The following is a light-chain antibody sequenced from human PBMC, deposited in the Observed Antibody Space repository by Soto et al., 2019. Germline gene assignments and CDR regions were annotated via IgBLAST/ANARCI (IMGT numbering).Light chain of an antibody. V-gene: IGKV3-20*01. CDR3: QRYGSSPLIT. CDR2: GTS. J-gene: IGKJ5*01. CDR1: QSVSSSS. Sequence: SLLLLSPSPLSSSPGERPTLSCKALQSVSSSSLAWYQQRPGQAPRLLIYGTSSRATGIPDRFSGSGSGTDFTLTISRLEPEDFAVYFCQRYGSSPLITFGQGTRLEIK.